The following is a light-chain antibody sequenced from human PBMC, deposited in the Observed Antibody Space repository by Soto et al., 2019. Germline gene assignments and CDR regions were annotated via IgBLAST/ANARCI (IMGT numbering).Light chain of an antibody. CDR2: DAS. V-gene: IGKV3-11*01. CDR1: QSVSSY. CDR3: QQRNNWPLT. J-gene: IGKJ5*01. Sequence: EIVLTQSPATLSLSPGERATLSCRASQSVSSYLAWFQQKPGQAPRLLIYDASNRATGIPARFSGSGSGTDFTLTISSLEPEDFPVYYCQQRNNWPLTCGQGTRLEIK.